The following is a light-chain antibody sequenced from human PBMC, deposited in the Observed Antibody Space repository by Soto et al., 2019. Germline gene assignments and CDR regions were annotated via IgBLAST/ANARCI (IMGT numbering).Light chain of an antibody. CDR2: AAS. J-gene: IGKJ2*01. CDR1: QRISNS. Sequence: DIQMTQSPSSLSASVGDRVTITCRASQRISNSLVWFRQKPGKALKSLIYAASTLQSGVPSRFTGSVSGTDFTLTISSLHTEDLATCSCQQYNSYPYTVGQGAKVDIK. V-gene: IGKV1-16*01. CDR3: QQYNSYPYT.